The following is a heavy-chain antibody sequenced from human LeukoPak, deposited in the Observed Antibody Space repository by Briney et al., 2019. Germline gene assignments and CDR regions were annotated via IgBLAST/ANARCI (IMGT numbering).Heavy chain of an antibody. V-gene: IGHV1-69*01. Sequence: GASVKVSCKASGGTFSSYAISWVRQAPGQGLEWMGGIIPIFGTANYAQKFQGRVTITADESTSTAYMELSSLRSEDTAVYYCARVLDYYDSSGCSYYYYYYMDVWGKGTTVTVSS. D-gene: IGHD3-22*01. CDR2: IIPIFGTA. CDR3: ARVLDYYDSSGCSYYYYYYMDV. J-gene: IGHJ6*03. CDR1: GGTFSSYA.